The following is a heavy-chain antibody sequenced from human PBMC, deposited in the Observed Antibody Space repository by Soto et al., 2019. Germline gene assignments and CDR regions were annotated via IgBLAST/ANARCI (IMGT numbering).Heavy chain of an antibody. CDR1: GYTFTNYY. V-gene: IGHV1-46*01. D-gene: IGHD3-10*01. CDR2: INPSGGST. CDR3: ARVRMVRGEDYYYGMDV. J-gene: IGHJ6*02. Sequence: ASVKVSCKASGYTFTNYYMHWVRQAPGQGLEWMRLINPSGGSTSYAQKFQGRLTMTRDTSTSTVYMELSSLRSEDTAVYYCARVRMVRGEDYYYGMDVWGQGTTVTVS.